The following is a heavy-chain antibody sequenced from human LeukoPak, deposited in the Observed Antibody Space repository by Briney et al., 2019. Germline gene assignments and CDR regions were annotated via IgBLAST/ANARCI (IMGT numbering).Heavy chain of an antibody. Sequence: GASVKVSGKASGGTFISYAISWVRQAPGQGLEWMGGIIPIFGTANYAQKFQGRVTITADESTSTAYMELSSLRSEDTAVYYCAREVRIAVAGTYFDYWGQGTLVTVSS. D-gene: IGHD6-19*01. J-gene: IGHJ4*02. CDR3: AREVRIAVAGTYFDY. CDR2: IIPIFGTA. CDR1: GGTFISYA. V-gene: IGHV1-69*13.